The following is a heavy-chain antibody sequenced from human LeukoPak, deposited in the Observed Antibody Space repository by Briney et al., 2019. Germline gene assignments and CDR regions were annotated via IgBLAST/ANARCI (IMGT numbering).Heavy chain of an antibody. CDR3: AKVRDSRDWYKDAFDI. CDR1: GFTFTSYA. V-gene: IGHV3-23*01. Sequence: GGSLRLSCAAFGFTFTSYAMSWVRQAPGKGLEWVSAITGTGGSTYYSASVKGRFTISRDNSKNTLYLQMSSLRAEDTAMYYCAKVRDSRDWYKDAFDIWGQGTMVTVSS. CDR2: ITGTGGST. J-gene: IGHJ3*02. D-gene: IGHD6-19*01.